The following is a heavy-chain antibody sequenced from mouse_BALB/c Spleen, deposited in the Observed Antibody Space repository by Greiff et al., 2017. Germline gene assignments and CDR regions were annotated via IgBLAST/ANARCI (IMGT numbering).Heavy chain of an antibody. CDR1: GYTFTDYN. D-gene: IGHD2-4*01. J-gene: IGHJ4*01. Sequence: DVKLQESGPELVKPGASVKISCKASGYTFTDYNMHWVKQSHGKSLEWIGYIYPYNGGTGYNQKFKSKATLTVDNSSSTAYMELRSLTSEDSAVYYCARRGDYDGYAMDYWGQGTSVTVSS. V-gene: IGHV1S29*02. CDR2: IYPYNGGT. CDR3: ARRGDYDGYAMDY.